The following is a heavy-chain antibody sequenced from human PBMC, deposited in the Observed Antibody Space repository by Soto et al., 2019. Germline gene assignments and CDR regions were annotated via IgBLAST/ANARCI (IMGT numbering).Heavy chain of an antibody. J-gene: IGHJ4*02. CDR1: GYTFTGYY. CDR3: ALGVISPFDY. Sequence: ASVKVACKASGYTFTGYYMHWVRQAPGQGLEWMGWINPNSGNTGYAQKFQGRVTMTRNTSISTAYMELSSLRSDDTAVYYCALGVISPFDYWGQGTLVTVSS. D-gene: IGHD3-10*01. V-gene: IGHV1-8*02. CDR2: INPNSGNT.